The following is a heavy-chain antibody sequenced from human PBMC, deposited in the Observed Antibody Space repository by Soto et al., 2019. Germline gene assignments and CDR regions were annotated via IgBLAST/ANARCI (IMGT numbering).Heavy chain of an antibody. D-gene: IGHD3-10*01. J-gene: IGHJ4*02. Sequence: QVQLVQSGAEVKKPGASVKVSCKASGYTFTSYAMSWVRQAPGQRLEWMGWINAGNGNTKYSQKFQGRVTITRDTSASTAYMELSSRRSEDTAVYYCARSHRSSLITMGRGVITDFDYWGQGTLVTVSS. V-gene: IGHV1-3*01. CDR1: GYTFTSYA. CDR3: ARSHRSSLITMGRGVITDFDY. CDR2: INAGNGNT.